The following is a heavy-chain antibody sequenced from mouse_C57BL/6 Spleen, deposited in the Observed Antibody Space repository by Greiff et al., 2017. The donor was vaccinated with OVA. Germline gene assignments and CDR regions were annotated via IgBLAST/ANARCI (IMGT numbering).Heavy chain of an antibody. Sequence: QVQLQQPGAELVMPGASVKLSCKASGYTFTSYWMHWVKQRPGQGLEWIGEIDPSDSYTNYNQKFKGKSTLTVDKSSSTAYMQLSVLTSEDSAVYYCARSSGVERYFDVWGTGTTVTVSS. J-gene: IGHJ1*03. CDR2: IDPSDSYT. CDR1: GYTFTSYW. CDR3: ARSSGVERYFDV. V-gene: IGHV1-69*01. D-gene: IGHD1-1*01.